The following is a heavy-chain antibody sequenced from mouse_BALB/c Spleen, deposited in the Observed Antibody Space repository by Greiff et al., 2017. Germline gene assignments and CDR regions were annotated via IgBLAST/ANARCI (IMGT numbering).Heavy chain of an antibody. CDR3: ATFNYYGSSYYAMDY. CDR1: GYSITSDYA. J-gene: IGHJ4*01. D-gene: IGHD1-1*01. CDR2: ISYSGST. Sequence: EVQRVESGPGLVKPSQSLSLTCTVTGYSITSDYAWNWIRQFPGNKLEWMGYISYSGSTSYNPSLKSRISITRDTSKNQFFLQLNSVTTEDTATYYCATFNYYGSSYYAMDYWGQGTSVTVSS. V-gene: IGHV3-2*02.